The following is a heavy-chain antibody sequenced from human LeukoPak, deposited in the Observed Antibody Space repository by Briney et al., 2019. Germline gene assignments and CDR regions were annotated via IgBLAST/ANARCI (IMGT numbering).Heavy chain of an antibody. D-gene: IGHD3/OR15-3a*01. CDR2: INHSGST. Sequence: SETLSLTCAVYGGSFSGYYWSWIRQPPGKGLEWIGEINHSGSTNYNPSLKSRVTISVDTSKNQFSLKLSSVTAADTAVYYCAGRRGRGPLDYWGQGTLVTVSS. CDR3: AGRRGRGPLDY. CDR1: GGSFSGYY. V-gene: IGHV4-34*01. J-gene: IGHJ4*02.